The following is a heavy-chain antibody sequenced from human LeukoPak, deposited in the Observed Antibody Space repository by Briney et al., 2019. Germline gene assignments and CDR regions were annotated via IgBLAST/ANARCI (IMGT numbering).Heavy chain of an antibody. CDR2: TSNDGSNK. V-gene: IGHV3-30*18. CDR3: AKDRSSSWTNWFDP. D-gene: IGHD6-13*01. CDR1: GFTFSSYG. J-gene: IGHJ5*02. Sequence: GGSLRLSCAASGFTFSSYGIHWVRQAPGKGLEWVAVTSNDGSNKYYADSVKGRFTISRDNSKNTLYLQMNSLRAEDTAVYYCAKDRSSSWTNWFDPWGRGTLVTVPS.